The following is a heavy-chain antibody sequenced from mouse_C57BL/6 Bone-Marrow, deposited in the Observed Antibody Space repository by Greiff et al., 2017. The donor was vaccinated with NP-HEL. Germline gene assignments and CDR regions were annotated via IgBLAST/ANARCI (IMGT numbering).Heavy chain of an antibody. Sequence: VQLQQSGPGLVAPSQSLSITCTVSGFSLTSSGVSWVRPPPGKGLAWLGVICGDVSTPYHSALISRLSISKDNSKSQVFVKLNSLQTDDTATYYCANDGYYWFAYWGQGTLVTVSA. V-gene: IGHV2-3*01. CDR3: ANDGYYWFAY. J-gene: IGHJ3*01. CDR1: GFSLTSSG. D-gene: IGHD2-3*01. CDR2: ICGDVST.